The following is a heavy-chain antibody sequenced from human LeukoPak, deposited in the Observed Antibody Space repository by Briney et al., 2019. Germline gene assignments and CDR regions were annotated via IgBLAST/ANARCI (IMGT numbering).Heavy chain of an antibody. Sequence: PGGSLRLSCAASGFTFSSYAMSWVRQAPGKGLGWVSAISGSGGSTYYADSVKGRFTISRDNSKNTLFLQMNSLRAEDTAVYYCAKGYCSSSSCYSYAFDIWGQGTVVTVSS. D-gene: IGHD2-2*01. V-gene: IGHV3-23*01. CDR2: ISGSGGST. CDR3: AKGYCSSSSCYSYAFDI. CDR1: GFTFSSYA. J-gene: IGHJ3*02.